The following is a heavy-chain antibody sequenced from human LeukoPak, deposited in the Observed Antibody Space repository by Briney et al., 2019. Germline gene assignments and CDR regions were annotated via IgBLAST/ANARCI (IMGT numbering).Heavy chain of an antibody. CDR1: GGSISSYY. J-gene: IGHJ4*02. V-gene: IGHV4-59*01. D-gene: IGHD5-24*01. CDR2: IYYSGST. Sequence: SETLSLTCTVSGGSISSYYWSWIRRPPGKGLEWIGYIYYSGSTNYNPSLKSRVTISVDTSKSQFSLKLGSVTAADTAVYYCARRATILSPIDYWAQGTLVTVSS. CDR3: ARRATILSPIDY.